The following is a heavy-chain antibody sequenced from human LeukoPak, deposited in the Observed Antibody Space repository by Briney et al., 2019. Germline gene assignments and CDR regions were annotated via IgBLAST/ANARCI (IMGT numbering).Heavy chain of an antibody. Sequence: GGSLRLSCAASGFNISSNYMSWVRQAPGKGLEWVSVIYSGGFTDYADSVRGRFTISRDNSKNTLYLQMNRLRADDTAVYYCARGDDYYGMDVWGQGTMGTVSS. CDR1: GFNISSNY. CDR2: IYSGGFT. V-gene: IGHV3-53*01. CDR3: ARGDDYYGMDV. J-gene: IGHJ6*02. D-gene: IGHD2-21*02.